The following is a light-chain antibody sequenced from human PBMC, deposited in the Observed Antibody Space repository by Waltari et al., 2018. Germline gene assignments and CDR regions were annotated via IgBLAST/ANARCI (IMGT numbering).Light chain of an antibody. J-gene: IGLJ2*01. Sequence: QSALTQPATVSGSPTQSITLPSPGTIRHLRSSTLVSWYQQHPGRAPKPMIFDVNKRPSGISNRFSGSKSGNTASLTISGLQAEDEADYYCCSYAGSSTFVFGGGTKLTVL. V-gene: IGLV2-23*02. CDR1: IRHLRSSTL. CDR2: DVN. CDR3: CSYAGSSTFV.